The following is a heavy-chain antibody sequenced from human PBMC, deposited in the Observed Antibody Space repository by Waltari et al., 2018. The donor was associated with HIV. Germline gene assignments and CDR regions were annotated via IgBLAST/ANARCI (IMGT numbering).Heavy chain of an antibody. D-gene: IGHD2-21*01. CDR1: NFNFLHNY. Sequence: EVQMMTSGGRLVLPGGSLRLSFIALNFNFLHNYFTWIRQAPVSGLEWVSVLYIDGTSHYSDSERCRFIVSADKSRNTVFLQMNNLIVEDTALHFCAKGVKFYGPWGEGTQVTVSP. J-gene: IGHJ5*02. V-gene: IGHV3-53*04. CDR2: LYIDGTS. CDR3: AKGVKFYGP.